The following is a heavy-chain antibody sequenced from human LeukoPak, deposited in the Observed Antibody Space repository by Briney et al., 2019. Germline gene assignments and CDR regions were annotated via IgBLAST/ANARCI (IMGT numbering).Heavy chain of an antibody. CDR1: GGSISSSY. J-gene: IGHJ3*02. V-gene: IGHV4-4*07. CDR3: ARDHDYGDYVRAFDI. D-gene: IGHD4-17*01. CDR2: IYPSGST. Sequence: SETLSLTCTVSGGSISSSYWSWIRRPAGKGLEWIGRIYPSGSTNYNPSLKSRVTISVDTSKNQFSLKLSSVTAADTAVYYCARDHDYGDYVRAFDIWGQGTMVTVSS.